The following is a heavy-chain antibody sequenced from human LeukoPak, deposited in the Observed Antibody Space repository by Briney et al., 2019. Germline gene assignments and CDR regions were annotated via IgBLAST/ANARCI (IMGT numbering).Heavy chain of an antibody. Sequence: SETLSLTCNVSGTSMNNYWWSWIRQPPGTGLEWIGNIYYTGNTNYNPSLTSRVSISVDTSKRQFSLTLRSVSAADTAVYYCARRPYYYDTSNPAYYYYMDVWGKGTTVTVSS. D-gene: IGHD3-22*01. J-gene: IGHJ6*03. CDR1: GTSMNNYW. V-gene: IGHV4-59*08. CDR3: ARRPYYYDTSNPAYYYYMDV. CDR2: IYYTGNT.